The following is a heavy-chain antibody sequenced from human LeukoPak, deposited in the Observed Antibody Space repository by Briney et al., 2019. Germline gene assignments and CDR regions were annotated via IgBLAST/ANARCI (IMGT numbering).Heavy chain of an antibody. J-gene: IGHJ5*02. D-gene: IGHD3-10*01. CDR2: IKSKTDGGTT. CDR3: TTGPIWFGEVIFDP. Sequence: GGSLRLSCAASGFTFSNAWMSWVRQAPGKGLEGVGRIKSKTDGGTTDYAAPVKGRFTISRDDSKNTLYLQMNSLKTEDTAVYYCTTGPIWFGEVIFDPWGQGTLVTVSS. V-gene: IGHV3-15*01. CDR1: GFTFSNAW.